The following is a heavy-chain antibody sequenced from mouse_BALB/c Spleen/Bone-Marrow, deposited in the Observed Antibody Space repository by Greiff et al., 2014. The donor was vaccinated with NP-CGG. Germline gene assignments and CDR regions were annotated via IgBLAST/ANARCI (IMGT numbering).Heavy chain of an antibody. CDR1: GFDFSRYW. CDR3: AKNYYYGYVAY. Sequence: EVQLVESGGGLVQPGGSLKLSCAASGFDFSRYWMTWVRQAPGKGLEWIGEINPVSSTINYTPSLKDKFIISRDNAKNTLYLQMSKVRSEDTALYYCAKNYYYGYVAYWGQGTLVTVSA. D-gene: IGHD1-2*01. J-gene: IGHJ3*01. CDR2: INPVSSTI. V-gene: IGHV4-1*02.